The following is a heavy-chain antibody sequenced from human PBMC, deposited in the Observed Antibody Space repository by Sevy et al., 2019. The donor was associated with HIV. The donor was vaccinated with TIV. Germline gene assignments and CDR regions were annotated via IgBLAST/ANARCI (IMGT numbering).Heavy chain of an antibody. V-gene: IGHV3-23*01. CDR1: GFTSTPYA. D-gene: IGHD3-22*01. J-gene: IGHJ3*01. Sequence: GGSLRLSCATSGFTSTPYAVAWVRQAPGKGLEWVAAISGSGAITYYADSRKARVMISRERTNNTVYLQRKRLRAEDTALYYCAKDRYYFDSSGYYYHHDAFEVWGRWTMVTVSS. CDR2: ISGSGAIT. CDR3: AKDRYYFDSSGYYYHHDAFEV.